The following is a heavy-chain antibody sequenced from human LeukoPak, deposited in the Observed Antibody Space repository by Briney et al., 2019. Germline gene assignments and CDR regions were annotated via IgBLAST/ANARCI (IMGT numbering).Heavy chain of an antibody. Sequence: GGSLRLSCAASVFTFSSYEMNWVRQAPGKGLEWVSYISSTGSTVYYADSVKGRFTISRDSAKSSLYLQMNSLRAEDTAVYYCASGGRYSSGWYYFDYWGQGTLVTVSS. CDR2: ISSTGSTV. CDR3: ASGGRYSSGWYYFDY. V-gene: IGHV3-48*03. D-gene: IGHD6-19*01. J-gene: IGHJ4*02. CDR1: VFTFSSYE.